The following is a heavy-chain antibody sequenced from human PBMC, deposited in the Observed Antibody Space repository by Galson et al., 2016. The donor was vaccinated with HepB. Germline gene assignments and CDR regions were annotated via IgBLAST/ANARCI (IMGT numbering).Heavy chain of an antibody. J-gene: IGHJ6*02. V-gene: IGHV4-34*01. CDR3: STAKGVSRVRFLRNKNADQQRTGPPTYPMDV. D-gene: IGHD1/OR15-1a*01. CDR2: IDQSGST. CDR1: GGSSSVYY. Sequence: SETLSLTCAVYGGSSSVYYWAWVRQPAGKGLEWIGEIDQSGSTSYNPSLRSRVSISGDTSKRQFSLTLTSVTAADTALYFCSTAKGVSRVRFLRNKNADQQRTGPPTYPMDVWGPGTAVTVSS.